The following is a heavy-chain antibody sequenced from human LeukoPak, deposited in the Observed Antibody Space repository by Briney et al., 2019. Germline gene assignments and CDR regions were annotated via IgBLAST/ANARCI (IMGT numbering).Heavy chain of an antibody. J-gene: IGHJ4*02. CDR3: TTGPSYGYEW. V-gene: IGHV3-74*01. CDR2: IKTDGRTT. CDR1: GMTFSNHW. Sequence: PGVSLRLSCAASGMTFSNHWMHWVRQVPGKGLVWVSLIKTDGRTTIYADSVKGRFTISRDNGKSTLYLQMSSLRAEDTAIYYCTTGPSYGYEWWGQGTVVTVSS. D-gene: IGHD3-16*01.